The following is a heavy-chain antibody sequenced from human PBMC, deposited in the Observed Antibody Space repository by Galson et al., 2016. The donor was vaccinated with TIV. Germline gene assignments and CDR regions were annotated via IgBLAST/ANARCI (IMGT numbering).Heavy chain of an antibody. CDR1: GFTFTNHP. J-gene: IGHJ4*02. Sequence: SLRLSCAASGFTFTNHPIHWVRQAPGKGLEWVATISYDGNEKYYADSVKGRFTISRDNSKETLFVQLNSLRFEDTAVYYCARDDYYESGVDYWGQGTLVIVSS. CDR2: ISYDGNEK. V-gene: IGHV3-30*14. CDR3: ARDDYYESGVDY. D-gene: IGHD3-10*01.